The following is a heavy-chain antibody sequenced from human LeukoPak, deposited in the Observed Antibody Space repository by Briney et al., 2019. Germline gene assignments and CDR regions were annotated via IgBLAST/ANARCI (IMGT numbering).Heavy chain of an antibody. J-gene: IGHJ4*02. CDR3: ILRLGELSLYNFDY. D-gene: IGHD3-16*02. CDR2: MNPNSGNT. V-gene: IGHV1-8*01. CDR1: GYTFTSYD. Sequence: ASVKVSCKASGYTFTSYDINWVRQATGQGLEWMGWMNPNSGNTGYAQKFQGRVTMTRNTSISTAYMELSSLRSEDTAVYYCILRLGELSLYNFDYWGQGTLVTVSS.